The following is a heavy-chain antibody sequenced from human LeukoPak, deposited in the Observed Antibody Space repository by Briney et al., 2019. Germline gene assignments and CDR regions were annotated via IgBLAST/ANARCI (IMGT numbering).Heavy chain of an antibody. D-gene: IGHD3-3*01. CDR2: MNPNSGNT. Sequence: HVASVKVSCKASGYTFTGYYMHWVRQATGQGLEWMGWMNPNSGNTGYAQKFQGRVTMTRNTSISTAYMELSSLRSEDTAVYYCARGVGVLDYDFWSGYYRIYFDYWGQGTLVTVSS. CDR1: GYTFTGYY. J-gene: IGHJ4*02. V-gene: IGHV1-8*02. CDR3: ARGVGVLDYDFWSGYYRIYFDY.